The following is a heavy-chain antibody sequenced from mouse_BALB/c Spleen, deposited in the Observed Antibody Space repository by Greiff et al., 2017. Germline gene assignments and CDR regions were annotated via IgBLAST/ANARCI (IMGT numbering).Heavy chain of an antibody. CDR1: GYAFTSYN. D-gene: IGHD2-4*01. CDR3: ARRPYYDYDEGYAMDY. V-gene: IGHV1S135*01. J-gene: IGHJ4*01. CDR2: IDPYNGGT. Sequence: EVKLMESGPELVKPGASVKVSCKASGYAFTSYNMYWVKQSHGKSLEWIGYIDPYNGGTSYNQKFKGKATLTVDKSSSTAYMHLNSLTSEDSAVYYCARRPYYDYDEGYAMDYWGQGTSVTVSS.